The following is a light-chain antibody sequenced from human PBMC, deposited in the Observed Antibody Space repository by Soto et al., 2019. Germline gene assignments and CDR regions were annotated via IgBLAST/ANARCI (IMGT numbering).Light chain of an antibody. CDR1: QSVSSNF. CDR3: QHFSRSPYT. CDR2: GAS. Sequence: EIVLTQSPGTLSLSPGERATLSCRASQSVSSNFLAWYQEKLGQAPRLLIYGASKRATGIPDRFSGSGSGTDFTLTISRLEPEDFAVYFCQHFSRSPYTFGQGTKLEIK. V-gene: IGKV3-20*01. J-gene: IGKJ2*01.